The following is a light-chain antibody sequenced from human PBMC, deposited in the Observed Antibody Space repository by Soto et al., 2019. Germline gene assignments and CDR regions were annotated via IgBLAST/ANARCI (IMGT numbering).Light chain of an antibody. CDR2: GAS. CDR1: QIVSSSS. Sequence: EIVLTQSPGILSLSPGERATLSCRASQIVSSSSLVWYQQKVGQAPRLLIYGASNRATGIPDRFSGSGSGTAFTLAISRLDPEDFAVYFCQQYGSAPGMYTFGQVTKLEI. CDR3: QQYGSAPGMYT. J-gene: IGKJ2*01. V-gene: IGKV3-20*01.